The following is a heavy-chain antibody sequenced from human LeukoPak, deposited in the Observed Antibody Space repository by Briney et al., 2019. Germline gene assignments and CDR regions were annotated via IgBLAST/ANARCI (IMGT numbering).Heavy chain of an antibody. J-gene: IGHJ4*02. CDR1: GYTFTGYY. D-gene: IGHD2-2*01. CDR2: INPNSGGT. V-gene: IGHV1-2*02. CDR3: ARLQPLVIPAAKLGFDY. Sequence: GASVKVSCKASGYTFTGYYMHWVRQAPGQGLEWMGWINPNSGGTNYAQKFQGRVTMTRDTSISTAYMELSRLRSDDTAVYYCARLQPLVIPAAKLGFDYWGQGTLVTVSS.